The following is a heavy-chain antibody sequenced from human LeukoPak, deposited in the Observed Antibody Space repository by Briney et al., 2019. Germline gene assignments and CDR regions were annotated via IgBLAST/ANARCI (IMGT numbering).Heavy chain of an antibody. V-gene: IGHV3-23*01. CDR2: ISGSGGST. J-gene: IGHJ4*02. D-gene: IGHD2-15*01. Sequence: GGSLRLSCAASGLTFSSYAMSWVRQAPGKGLEWVSAISGSGGSTYYADSVKGRFTISRDNSKNTLYLQMNSLRAEDTAVYYCAKGLHIVVVVAALYWGQGTLVTVSS. CDR3: AKGLHIVVVVAALY. CDR1: GLTFSSYA.